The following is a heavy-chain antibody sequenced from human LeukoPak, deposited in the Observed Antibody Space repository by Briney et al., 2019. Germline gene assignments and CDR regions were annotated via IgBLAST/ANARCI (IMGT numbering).Heavy chain of an antibody. V-gene: IGHV3-11*04. CDR2: ISNSGSTI. CDR1: GFTFSDYY. Sequence: GGSLRLSCAASGFTFSDYYMSWLRQAPGHGREWISYISNSGSTIYYADSVRGRFTISRDNAKTSLYLQRNSLRAEDTAVYYCARDGHGNFWRARRTYYMDVWGKGTTVTVSS. CDR3: ARDGHGNFWRARRTYYMDV. J-gene: IGHJ6*03. D-gene: IGHD3-3*01.